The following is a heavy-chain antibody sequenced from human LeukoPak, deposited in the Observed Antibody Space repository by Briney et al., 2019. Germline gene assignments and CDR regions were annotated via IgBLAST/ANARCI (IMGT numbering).Heavy chain of an antibody. D-gene: IGHD6-13*01. V-gene: IGHV1-18*01. J-gene: IGHJ1*01. CDR2: ISAYNGNT. CDR3: ARGHSTSWPEYFQH. CDR1: GYTFNIYG. Sequence: ASVKVSFKASGYTFNIYGISWVRQAPGQGLEWMGWISAYNGNTKNAQNLQGRVTMTTDTSTTTAYMELRSLKSDDTAVYYCARGHSTSWPEYFQHWGQGTLVTVSS.